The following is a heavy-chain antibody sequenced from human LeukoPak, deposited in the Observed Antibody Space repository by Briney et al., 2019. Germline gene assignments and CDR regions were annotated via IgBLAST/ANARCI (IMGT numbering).Heavy chain of an antibody. CDR3: AKAAQVAGRPNLGGHFDY. V-gene: IGHV3-23*01. CDR2: ISGSGGRT. Sequence: GGSLRLSCEASGFTFSTFAMIWVRQPPGKGLEWVSAISGSGGRTYYAESVKGRFTISRDNNENTLYLQMNSLRAEDTAVYYCAKAAQVAGRPNLGGHFDYWGQGTLVTVSS. D-gene: IGHD6-6*01. CDR1: GFTFSTFA. J-gene: IGHJ4*02.